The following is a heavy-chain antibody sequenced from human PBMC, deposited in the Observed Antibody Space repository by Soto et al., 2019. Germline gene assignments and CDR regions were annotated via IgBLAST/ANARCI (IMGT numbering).Heavy chain of an antibody. Sequence: QVQLVQSGAEVKKPGASVKVSCKASGYTFTSYGISWVRQAPGQGLEWMGWISAYNGNTNYAQKLQGRVTMTTDPSTSTAYMELRSLRSDDTAVYYCARDSYYYDSSGYYPYGMDVWGQGTTVTVSS. CDR2: ISAYNGNT. D-gene: IGHD3-22*01. J-gene: IGHJ6*02. CDR3: ARDSYYYDSSGYYPYGMDV. CDR1: GYTFTSYG. V-gene: IGHV1-18*01.